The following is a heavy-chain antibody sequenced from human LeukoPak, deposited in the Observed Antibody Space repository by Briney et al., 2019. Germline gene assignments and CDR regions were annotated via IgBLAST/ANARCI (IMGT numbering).Heavy chain of an antibody. CDR3: ARWAGDPNAFDI. D-gene: IGHD3-16*01. V-gene: IGHV4-39*07. CDR1: GGSISSSSYY. J-gene: IGHJ3*02. Sequence: SETLSLTCTVSGGSISSSSYYWGWIRQPPGKGLEWIGSIYYSGSTYYNPSLKSRVTISVDTSKNQFSLKLSSVTAADTAVYYCARWAGDPNAFDIWGQGTMVTVSS. CDR2: IYYSGST.